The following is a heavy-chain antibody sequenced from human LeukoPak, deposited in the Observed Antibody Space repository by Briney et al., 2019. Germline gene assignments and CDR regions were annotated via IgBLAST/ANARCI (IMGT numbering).Heavy chain of an antibody. CDR1: GFTFSSYS. CDR2: ISSSSSYI. Sequence: GGSLRLSCAASGFTFSSYSMNWVRQAPGKGLEWVSSISSSSSYIYYADSVKGRFTISRDNAKNSLYLQMNSLRAEDTAVYYCARGRRGYYDILTGLEDWFDPWGQGTLVTVSS. J-gene: IGHJ5*02. D-gene: IGHD3-9*01. V-gene: IGHV3-21*01. CDR3: ARGRRGYYDILTGLEDWFDP.